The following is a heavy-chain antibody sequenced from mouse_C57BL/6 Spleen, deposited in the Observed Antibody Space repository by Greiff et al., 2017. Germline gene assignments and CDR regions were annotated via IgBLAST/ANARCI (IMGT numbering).Heavy chain of an antibody. CDR2: INYDGSST. Sequence: DVQLVESEGGLVQPGSSMKLSCTASGFTFSDYYMAWVRQVPEKGLEWVANINYDGSSTYYLDPLKSRFIISRDNAKNILYLQMSSLKSEDTATYYCARGGYDYDSIYYYAMDYWGQGTSVTVSS. J-gene: IGHJ4*01. D-gene: IGHD2-4*01. CDR1: GFTFSDYY. V-gene: IGHV5-16*01. CDR3: ARGGYDYDSIYYYAMDY.